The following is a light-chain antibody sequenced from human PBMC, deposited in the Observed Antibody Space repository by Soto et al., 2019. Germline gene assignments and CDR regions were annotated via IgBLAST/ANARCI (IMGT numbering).Light chain of an antibody. CDR1: QSVSTIY. CDR3: QQYGSSPRT. V-gene: IGKV3-20*01. J-gene: IGKJ1*01. CDR2: GAS. Sequence: EIVLTQSPGTLSLSTGERATLSCRASQSVSTIYVAWYQQKFGQAPRLLIYGASNRATDIPDRFSGSGSGTAFTLAISRVEPEDFAVYYCQQYGSSPRTFGQGTKVDIK.